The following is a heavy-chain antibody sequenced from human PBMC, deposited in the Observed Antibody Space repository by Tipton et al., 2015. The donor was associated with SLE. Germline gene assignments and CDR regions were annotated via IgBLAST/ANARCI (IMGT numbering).Heavy chain of an antibody. Sequence: TLSLTCTVSGGSISSYYWGWIRQPPGKGLEWSGSIYYSGSTYYNPSLKSRVTISVDTSKNQFSLKLSSVTAADTAVYYCASLSGAMIVVAITTLLFDYWGQGTLVTVSS. J-gene: IGHJ4*02. CDR3: ASLSGAMIVVAITTLLFDY. CDR1: GGSISSYY. V-gene: IGHV4-39*01. CDR2: IYYSGST. D-gene: IGHD3-22*01.